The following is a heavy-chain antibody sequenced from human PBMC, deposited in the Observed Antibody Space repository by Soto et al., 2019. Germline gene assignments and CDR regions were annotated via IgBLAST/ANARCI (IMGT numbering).Heavy chain of an antibody. CDR1: GFAFSGYA. V-gene: IGHV3-23*01. CDR3: AKGRGDCSSTNCYGH. Sequence: EVQLLESGGGLVQPGGSLRLSCAASGFAFSGYAMNWVRQAPGEGLEWVSAISGGGGTTFYADSVKGRFTVSRDNSKNTLYLQMNSLRAEDTVVYYCAKGRGDCSSTNCYGHWGQGTLVTVSS. J-gene: IGHJ4*02. D-gene: IGHD2-2*01. CDR2: ISGGGGTT.